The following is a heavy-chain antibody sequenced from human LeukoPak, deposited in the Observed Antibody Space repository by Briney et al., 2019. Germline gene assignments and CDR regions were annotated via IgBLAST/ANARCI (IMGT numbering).Heavy chain of an antibody. J-gene: IGHJ3*02. Sequence: GASVKVSCKASGYTFTSYGISWVRQAPGQGPEWMGWISAYNGNTNYAQKLQGRVTMTTDTSTSTAYMELRSLRSEDTAVYYCATFYGDYASGAFDIWGQGTMVTVSS. CDR3: ATFYGDYASGAFDI. V-gene: IGHV1-18*01. CDR1: GYTFTSYG. CDR2: ISAYNGNT. D-gene: IGHD4-17*01.